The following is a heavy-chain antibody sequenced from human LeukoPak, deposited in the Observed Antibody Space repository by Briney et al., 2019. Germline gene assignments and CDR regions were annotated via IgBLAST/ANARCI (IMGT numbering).Heavy chain of an antibody. CDR2: IYTSGST. J-gene: IGHJ4*02. CDR1: GGSISSYY. V-gene: IGHV4-4*07. D-gene: IGHD3-16*01. CDR3: ARQATDVDGRYFDY. Sequence: SETLSLTCTVSGGSISSYYWSWIRQPAGKGLEWIGRIYTSGSTNYNPSLKSRVTMSVDTSKNQFSLKLSSVTAADTAVYYCARQATDVDGRYFDYWGQGTLVTVSS.